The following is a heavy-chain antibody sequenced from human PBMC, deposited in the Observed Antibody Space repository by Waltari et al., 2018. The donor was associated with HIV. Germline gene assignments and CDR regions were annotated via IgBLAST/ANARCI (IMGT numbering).Heavy chain of an antibody. CDR3: ARNGGNSEGYY. CDR1: GGSISSGSYY. V-gene: IGHV4-61*02. D-gene: IGHD2-21*02. Sequence: QVQLQESGPGLVKPSQTLSLTCTVSGGSISSGSYYWSWIRQPAGKGLEWIGRIYTSGSTNSNPSLKSRVTISVDTSKNQFSLKLSSVTAADTAVYYCARNGGNSEGYYWGQGTLVTVSS. J-gene: IGHJ4*02. CDR2: IYTSGST.